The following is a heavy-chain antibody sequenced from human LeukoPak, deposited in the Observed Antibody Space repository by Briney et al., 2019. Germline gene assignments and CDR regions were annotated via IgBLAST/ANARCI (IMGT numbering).Heavy chain of an antibody. CDR3: ARGPVVVVAATGGTSYMDV. Sequence: GASVPVSCKASGGTFSSYAISWVRQAPGQGRAWMGGIIPIFGTANYAQKFQGRVTITADESTSTAYMELSSLRSEDTAVYYCARGPVVVVAATGGTSYMDVWGKGTTVTVSS. CDR2: IIPIFGTA. V-gene: IGHV1-69*13. CDR1: GGTFSSYA. J-gene: IGHJ6*03. D-gene: IGHD2-15*01.